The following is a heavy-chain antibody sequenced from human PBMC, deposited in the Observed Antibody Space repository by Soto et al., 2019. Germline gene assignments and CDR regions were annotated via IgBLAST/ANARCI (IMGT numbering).Heavy chain of an antibody. CDR1: GFTFSGYG. V-gene: IGHV3-30*18. CDR3: AKGSSSAYYYYYGIDV. CDR2: MSNDGSNK. Sequence: HPGGSLRLSCVASGFTFSGYGMHWVRQAPGKGLEWVAVMSNDGSNKYYADSVKGRFTISRDNSKNMLYLQMNSLRTEDTAVYYCAKGSSSAYYYYYGIDVWGQGTTVTVSS. D-gene: IGHD6-6*01. J-gene: IGHJ6*02.